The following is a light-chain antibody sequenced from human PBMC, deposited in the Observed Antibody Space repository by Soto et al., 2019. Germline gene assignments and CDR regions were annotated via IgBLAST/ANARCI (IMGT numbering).Light chain of an antibody. CDR1: QAIRND. CDR3: LQHNHYPWT. J-gene: IGKJ1*01. CDR2: VAS. V-gene: IGKV1-17*01. Sequence: DIQMTQSPSSLSASVGDRVTITCRASQAIRNDVGWYQQKPGKDPKRLIYVASRLESGVTSRFSGRGFGTEFTLTISGLQPEEFAPYYRLQHNHYPWTFGQGTRV.